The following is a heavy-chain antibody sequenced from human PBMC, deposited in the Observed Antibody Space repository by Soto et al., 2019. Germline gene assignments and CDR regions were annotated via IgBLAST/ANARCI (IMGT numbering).Heavy chain of an antibody. J-gene: IGHJ6*03. Sequence: ASVKVSCKASGYTFTSYYMHWVRQAPGQGLEWMGIINPSGGSTSYAQKFQGRVTMTRDTSTSTVYMELSSLRSEDTAVYYCARNVYCSGGSCYSVGYYYYYMDVWGIGTTVTVSS. CDR1: GYTFTSYY. CDR2: INPSGGST. CDR3: ARNVYCSGGSCYSVGYYYYYMDV. D-gene: IGHD2-15*01. V-gene: IGHV1-46*03.